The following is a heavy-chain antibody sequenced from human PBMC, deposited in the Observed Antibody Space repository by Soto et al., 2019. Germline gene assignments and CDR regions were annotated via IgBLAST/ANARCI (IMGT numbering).Heavy chain of an antibody. CDR1: GGTFSSYA. J-gene: IGHJ6*02. V-gene: IGHV1-69*01. CDR3: ARSQGSSTSLEIYYYYYYGMDV. D-gene: IGHD2-2*01. Sequence: QVQLVQSGAEVKKPGSSVKVSCKASGGTFSSYAISWVRQAPGQGLEWMGGIIPISGTANYAQKFQGGVTITADEYTSTAYMELSSLRSEDTAVYYCARSQGSSTSLEIYYYYYYGMDVWGQGTTVTVSS. CDR2: IIPISGTA.